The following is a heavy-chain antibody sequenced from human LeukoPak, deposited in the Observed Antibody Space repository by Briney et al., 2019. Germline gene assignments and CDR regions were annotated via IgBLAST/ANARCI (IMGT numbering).Heavy chain of an antibody. CDR2: INPNSGGT. V-gene: IGHV1-2*02. CDR3: ARGKGDGSGYYYVMDV. D-gene: IGHD3-10*01. J-gene: IGHJ6*02. Sequence: ASVKVSCTASGGTFSSHAISWVRQAPGQGLEWMGWINPNSGGTNFAQKFQGRVTMTRDTSISTAYMELGRLRSDDTALYYCARGKGDGSGYYYVMDVWGQGTTVTVSS. CDR1: GGTFSSHA.